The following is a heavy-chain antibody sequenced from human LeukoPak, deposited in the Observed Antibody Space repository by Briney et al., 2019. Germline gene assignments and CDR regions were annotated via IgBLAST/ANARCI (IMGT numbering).Heavy chain of an antibody. CDR1: GGSISSYY. J-gene: IGHJ3*02. CDR2: IYYSGST. Sequence: SETLSLTCTVSGGSISSYYWSWIRQPPGKGLEWIGYIYYSGSTNYNPSLKSRVTISVDTSKNQFSLKLSSVTAADTAVYYCARGTFYLDAFDIWGQGTMVTVSS. V-gene: IGHV4-59*01. D-gene: IGHD2/OR15-2a*01. CDR3: ARGTFYLDAFDI.